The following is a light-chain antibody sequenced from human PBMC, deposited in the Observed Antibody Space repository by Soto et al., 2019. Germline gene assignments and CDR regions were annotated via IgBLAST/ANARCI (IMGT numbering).Light chain of an antibody. CDR1: QSVSSKS. CDR2: GAS. V-gene: IGKV3-20*01. Sequence: IGLTPSPGTLSLSPGERASLSCMASQSVSSKSLAWYHQKPGQAPRLLIYGASSRATGIPDRFSGSGSGTDFTLTIRRLEPEDFAVYYCHQYDNSPLTFGGGTKVDIK. J-gene: IGKJ4*01. CDR3: HQYDNSPLT.